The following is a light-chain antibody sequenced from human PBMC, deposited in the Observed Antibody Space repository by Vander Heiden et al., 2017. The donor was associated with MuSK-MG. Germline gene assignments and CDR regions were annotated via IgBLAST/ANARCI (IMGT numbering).Light chain of an antibody. CDR1: SPDVGRYHF. CDR2: EDS. J-gene: IGLJ1*01. Sequence: QSARTQPASVSGSPGPSPTISCTGSSPDVGRYHFVSCYQHHPGTTPKLIIYEDSERPSGVSPRVSVSTSGSTASLTVTGLQAEDEADDYCCSYAARGTDYLFGTGTTFTV. V-gene: IGLV2-23*01. CDR3: CSYAARGTDYL.